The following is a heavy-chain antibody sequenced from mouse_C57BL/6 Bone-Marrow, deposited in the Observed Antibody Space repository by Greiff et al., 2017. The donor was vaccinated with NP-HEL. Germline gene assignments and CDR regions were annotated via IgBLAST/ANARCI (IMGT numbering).Heavy chain of an antibody. CDR2: IWGVGST. CDR3: ASDRGGRSDGFAY. Sequence: QVQLKESGPGLVAPSQSLSITCTVSGFSFTSYGVDWVRQSPGKGLEWLGVIWGVGSTNYNSALKARLCISKDNAKSQVFLNMNSLQTDDAAIYYCASDRGGRSDGFAYWGQGTLVTVSA. D-gene: IGHD1-1*01. V-gene: IGHV2-6*01. CDR1: GFSFTSYG. J-gene: IGHJ3*01.